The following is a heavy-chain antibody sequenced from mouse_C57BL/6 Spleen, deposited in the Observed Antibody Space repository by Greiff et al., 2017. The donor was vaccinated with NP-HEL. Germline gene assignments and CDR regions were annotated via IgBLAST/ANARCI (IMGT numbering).Heavy chain of an antibody. Sequence: EVQGVESGGGLVQPGGSLKLSCAASGFTFSDYYMYWVRQTPEKRLEWVAYISNGGGSTYYPDTVKGRFTISRDNAKNTLYLQMSRLKSEDTAMYYCARHEDYDGGYAMDYWGQGTSVTVSS. D-gene: IGHD2-4*01. J-gene: IGHJ4*01. CDR2: ISNGGGST. CDR3: ARHEDYDGGYAMDY. CDR1: GFTFSDYY. V-gene: IGHV5-12*01.